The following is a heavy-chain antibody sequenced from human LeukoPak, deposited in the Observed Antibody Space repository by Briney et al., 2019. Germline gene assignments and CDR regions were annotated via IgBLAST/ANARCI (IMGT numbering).Heavy chain of an antibody. CDR3: ARDSCGGDCYDAFDI. CDR1: GGSFSGYY. CDR2: INHSGST. D-gene: IGHD2-21*02. J-gene: IGHJ3*02. Sequence: SETLSLTCAVYGGSFSGYYWSWIRQPPGKGLEWIGEINHSGSTNYNPSLKSRVTISVDTSKNQFSLKLSSVTAADTAVYYCARDSCGGDCYDAFDIWGQGTMVTVSS. V-gene: IGHV4-34*01.